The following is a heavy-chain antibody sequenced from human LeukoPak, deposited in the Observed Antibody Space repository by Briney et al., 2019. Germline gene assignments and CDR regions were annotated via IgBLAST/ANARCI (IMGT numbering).Heavy chain of an antibody. CDR1: GDGLSVSSDV. Sequence: NPSQTLSLTCAISGDGLSVSSDVWNWVRQSPSRGLEWLGRTYYKSKWHNDYAVSVKSRITISPDTSKNQCSLHLNSVTPEDTAVYYCARDADWGYDAYDIWGQGTMVTVSS. CDR2: TYYKSKWHN. D-gene: IGHD7-27*01. CDR3: ARDADWGYDAYDI. J-gene: IGHJ3*02. V-gene: IGHV6-1*01.